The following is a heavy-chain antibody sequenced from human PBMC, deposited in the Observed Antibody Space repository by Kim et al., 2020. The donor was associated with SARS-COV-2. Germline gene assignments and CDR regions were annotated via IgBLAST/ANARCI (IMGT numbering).Heavy chain of an antibody. D-gene: IGHD1-20*01. Sequence: SETLSLTCTVSSGSVSSGTHYWSWIRQTPGKRLEWIGYIYYTGSTNYNPSLKSRVTISIDTSMNEFSLELSSVTAADTAVYFCARAGVTYNWFDSWGQGTLLTVSS. CDR3: ARAGVTYNWFDS. CDR1: SGSVSSGTHY. V-gene: IGHV4-61*01. CDR2: IYYTGST. J-gene: IGHJ5*01.